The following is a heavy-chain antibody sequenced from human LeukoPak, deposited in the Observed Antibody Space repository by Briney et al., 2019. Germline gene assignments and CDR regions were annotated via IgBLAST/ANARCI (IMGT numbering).Heavy chain of an antibody. CDR3: ATPGSGEAAAGIPYWYFDL. CDR2: FDPEDGET. D-gene: IGHD6-13*01. Sequence: ASVKVSCKVSGYTLTELSMHWVRQAPGKGLEWMGGFDPEDGETIYAQKFQGRVTMTEDTSTDTAYMELSSLRSEDAAVYYCATPGSGEAAAGIPYWYFDLWGRGTLVTVSS. J-gene: IGHJ2*01. CDR1: GYTLTELS. V-gene: IGHV1-24*01.